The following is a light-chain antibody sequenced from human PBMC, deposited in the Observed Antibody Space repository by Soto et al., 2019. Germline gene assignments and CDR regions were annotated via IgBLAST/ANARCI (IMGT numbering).Light chain of an antibody. V-gene: IGLV2-14*01. CDR3: SSYTSSSTVV. CDR1: SSDVGGYNY. J-gene: IGLJ2*01. CDR2: DVS. Sequence: QSALTQPASVSGSPGQSITLSCTGTSSDVGGYNYVSWYQQHPGTAPTFMIYDVSNRPSGVSNRFSGSKSGNTASLTISGLQAEDEADYYCSSYTSSSTVVFGGGTKLTVL.